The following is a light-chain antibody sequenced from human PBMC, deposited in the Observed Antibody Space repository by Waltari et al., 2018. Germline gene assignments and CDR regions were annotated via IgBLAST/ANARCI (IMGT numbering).Light chain of an antibody. CDR1: NSNIARNF. J-gene: IGLJ2*01. Sequence: QSVLTQPPSVSGTSGQTITIPCSGTNSNIARNFAYCTPQLPGAPPRLLIYRNDRRPSGIPDRFSGSKSGTSASLAISGLRSDDEGDYFCSTWNNDLGGFVLLGEGTRLTVL. CDR3: STWNNDLGGFVL. V-gene: IGLV1-47*01. CDR2: RND.